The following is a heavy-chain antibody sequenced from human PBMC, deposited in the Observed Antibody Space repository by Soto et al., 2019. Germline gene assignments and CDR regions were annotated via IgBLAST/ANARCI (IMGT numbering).Heavy chain of an antibody. CDR3: ARGKDSITIFGVVRVKYYGMDV. J-gene: IGHJ6*02. CDR2: ISSSSSTI. V-gene: IGHV3-48*02. D-gene: IGHD3-3*01. Sequence: GGSLRLSCAASGFTFSSYSMNWVRQAPGKGLEWVSYISSSSSTIYYADSVKGRFTISRDNAKNSLYLQMNSLRDEDTAVYYCARGKDSITIFGVVRVKYYGMDVWGQGTTVTSP. CDR1: GFTFSSYS.